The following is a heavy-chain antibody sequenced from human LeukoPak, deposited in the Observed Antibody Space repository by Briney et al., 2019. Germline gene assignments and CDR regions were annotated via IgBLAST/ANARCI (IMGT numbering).Heavy chain of an antibody. D-gene: IGHD6-6*01. CDR2: ISGSGGGT. CDR3: AKSSSPYSSSIYYFDY. J-gene: IGHJ4*02. V-gene: IGHV3-23*01. Sequence: PGGSLRLSCAASGFTFSSYAMSWVRQAPGKGLEWVSAISGSGGGTYYADSVKGRFTISRDNSKNTLYLQMNSLRVEDTAVYYCAKSSSPYSSSIYYFDYWGQGTLVTVSS. CDR1: GFTFSSYA.